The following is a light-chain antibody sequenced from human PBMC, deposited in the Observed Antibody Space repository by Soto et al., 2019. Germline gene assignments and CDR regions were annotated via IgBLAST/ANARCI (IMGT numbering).Light chain of an antibody. V-gene: IGLV2-14*01. Sequence: QSALTQPASVSGSPGQSITISCTGTGSDIGNYNYVSWYQQHPGKAPKTIIYEVSHRPSGISGRFSASKSGNTASLTISGLQADDEADYYCSSYATNRDVLFGGGTKVTVL. CDR2: EVS. J-gene: IGLJ1*01. CDR3: SSYATNRDVL. CDR1: GSDIGNYNY.